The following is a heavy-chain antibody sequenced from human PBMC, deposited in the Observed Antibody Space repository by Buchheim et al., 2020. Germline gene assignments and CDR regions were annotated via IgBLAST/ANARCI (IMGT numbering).Heavy chain of an antibody. CDR3: AKDSGNMDV. CDR2: ISTSNGNT. V-gene: IGHV1-18*04. J-gene: IGHJ6*02. Sequence: QVQLVQSGAEVKKPGASVKVSCKASGYTFTSDGISWVRQAPGQGFEWMGWISTSNGNTKYTKKFQGRVAMTTDTSTSTAYMELKSLRSDDTAVYYCAKDSGNMDVWGQGTT. D-gene: IGHD4-23*01. CDR1: GYTFTSDG.